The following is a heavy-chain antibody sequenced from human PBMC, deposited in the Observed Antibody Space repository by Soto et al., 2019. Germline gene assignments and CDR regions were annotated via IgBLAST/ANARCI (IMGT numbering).Heavy chain of an antibody. CDR1: GGSISSSSYY. CDR2: IYYSGST. CDR3: ARGAGEYSSSSGYYYYYYGMDV. D-gene: IGHD6-6*01. Sequence: SETLSLTCTVSGGSISSSSYYWGWIRQPPGKGLEWIGIIYYSGSTYYNPSLKSRVTISVDTSKNQFSLNLSSVTAADTAVYYCARGAGEYSSSSGYYYYYYGMDVWGQGTTVTVSS. J-gene: IGHJ6*02. V-gene: IGHV4-39*01.